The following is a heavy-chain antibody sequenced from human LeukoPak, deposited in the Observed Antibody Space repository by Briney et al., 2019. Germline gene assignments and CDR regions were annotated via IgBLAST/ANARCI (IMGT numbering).Heavy chain of an antibody. V-gene: IGHV1-46*01. CDR1: GYNFISYY. CDR2: INPSGGST. J-gene: IGHJ6*02. CDR3: AREDVVLVDAVRYYYGMDV. D-gene: IGHD2-8*01. Sequence: GASVKVSCKASGYNFISYYMHWVRQAPGQGLEWMGIINPSGGSTSYAQKFQDRVTMTRDTSTSTVYMGLSSLKSEDTAVYYCAREDVVLVDAVRYYYGMDVWGQGTTVTVSS.